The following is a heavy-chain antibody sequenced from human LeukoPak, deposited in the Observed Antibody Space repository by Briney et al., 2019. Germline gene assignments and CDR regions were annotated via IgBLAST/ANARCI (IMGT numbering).Heavy chain of an antibody. CDR1: VFSFSSSA. D-gene: IGHD3-3*01. CDR2: ITNNGGYT. Sequence: GGSLRLSCAASVFSFSSSAMHWVREAPGKGREYVSAITNNGGYTYSANSVKGRFTISRDNTKTTLYLQMGSLRTEDTAVYYCAGASPDGFYYYWGQGTLVTVSS. V-gene: IGHV3-64*01. CDR3: AGASPDGFYYY. J-gene: IGHJ4*02.